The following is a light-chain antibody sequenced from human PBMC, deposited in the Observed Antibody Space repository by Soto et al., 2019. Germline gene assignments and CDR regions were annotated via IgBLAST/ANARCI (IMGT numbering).Light chain of an antibody. V-gene: IGKV3-20*01. CDR2: GAS. CDR3: LPSGRSGR. J-gene: IGKJ1*01. CDR1: QSVSNNY. Sequence: EIVRAKYPGSLSLSLGERSTLSCRASQSVSNNYLAWYQQKPGQAPRLLIYGASNRATGIPDRFSGSGSGTDFNLTSSRLEPEHIVVYYCLPSGRSGRFAEGSKVDIK.